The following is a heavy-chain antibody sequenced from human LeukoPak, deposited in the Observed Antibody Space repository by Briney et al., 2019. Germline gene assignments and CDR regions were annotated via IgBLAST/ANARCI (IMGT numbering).Heavy chain of an antibody. CDR3: ARHYGPGHMDI. CDR1: GFTVSSYE. J-gene: IGHJ6*02. D-gene: IGHD3-10*01. CDR2: ISRSGSTT. V-gene: IGHV3-48*03. Sequence: GGSLRLSCAVSGFTVSSYEMNWVRQAPGKGLEWVSYISRSGSTTYYADSVKGRFIISRDNAKNSLYLQMNSLRAEDTAVYYCARHYGPGHMDIWGQGTTVTVSS.